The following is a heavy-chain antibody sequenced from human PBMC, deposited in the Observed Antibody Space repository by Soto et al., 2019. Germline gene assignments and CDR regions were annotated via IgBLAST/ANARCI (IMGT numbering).Heavy chain of an antibody. D-gene: IGHD2-15*01. CDR3: ARDFAPYCSGGSCPFDY. V-gene: IGHV1-3*01. CDR2: INAGNGNT. J-gene: IGHJ4*02. Sequence: QVQLVQSGAEVKKPGASVKVSCKASGYTFTSYAMYWVRQAPGQRLEWMGWINAGNGNTKYSQKFQGRVTITRDTSASTAYMELSSLRSEDTAVYCCARDFAPYCSGGSCPFDYWGQGTLVTVSS. CDR1: GYTFTSYA.